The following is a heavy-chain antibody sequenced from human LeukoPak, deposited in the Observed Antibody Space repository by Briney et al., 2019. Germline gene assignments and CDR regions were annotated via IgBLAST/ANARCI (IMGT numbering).Heavy chain of an antibody. Sequence: SETLSLTCTVSSGSISSHYWSWVRQPPGKGLEWIGYIYYSGSTNYNPSLKSRVTISVDTSKNRFSLKLSSVTAADTAVYYCARGGPRGGNFDYWGQGTLVTVSS. CDR3: ARGGPRGGNFDY. J-gene: IGHJ4*02. CDR1: SGSISSHY. CDR2: IYYSGST. V-gene: IGHV4-59*11. D-gene: IGHD2-15*01.